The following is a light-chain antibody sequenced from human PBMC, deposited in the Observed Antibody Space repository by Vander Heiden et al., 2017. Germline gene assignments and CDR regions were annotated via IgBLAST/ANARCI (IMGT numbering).Light chain of an antibody. CDR2: NAF. Sequence: AIQMTQSPFSRSASVGDSVSITCRASQGIDNDLGWYHMKPGKAPKLLIYNAFSLQSGVPSRFGGSKSGTEFTLTISSLQPEDFATYYCLQDSSYPYTFGQGTKLEIK. CDR3: LQDSSYPYT. J-gene: IGKJ2*01. CDR1: QGIDND. V-gene: IGKV1-6*01.